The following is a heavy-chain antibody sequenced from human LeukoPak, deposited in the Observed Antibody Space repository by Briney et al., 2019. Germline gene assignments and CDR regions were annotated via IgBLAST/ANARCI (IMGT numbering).Heavy chain of an antibody. J-gene: IGHJ5*02. D-gene: IGHD2-8*02. CDR3: ANYWYP. V-gene: IGHV3-74*01. CDR1: GFTVSSNY. Sequence: GGSLRLSCAASGFTVSSNYMSWVRQAPGKGLEWVSGIKPDGTYTHYADSVKGRFTISRDDAKNTLYLQMNSLRVEDTAVYYCANYWYPWGPGTLVTVSS. CDR2: IKPDGTYT.